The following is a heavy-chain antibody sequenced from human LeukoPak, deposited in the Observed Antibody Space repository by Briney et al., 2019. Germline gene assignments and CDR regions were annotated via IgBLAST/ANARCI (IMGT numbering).Heavy chain of an antibody. CDR1: GFSFSTYA. J-gene: IGHJ4*02. V-gene: IGHV3-23*01. CDR3: ASGTYRLGDY. CDR2: ISSSGVGT. Sequence: GGSLRLSCAASGFSFSTYAMSWVRQAPGKGLEWISGISSSGVGTHYAESVKGRFTVSRDNSKNTLYLQLNSLRAEDTAVYFCASGTYRLGDYWGQGVLVAVSS. D-gene: IGHD3-10*01.